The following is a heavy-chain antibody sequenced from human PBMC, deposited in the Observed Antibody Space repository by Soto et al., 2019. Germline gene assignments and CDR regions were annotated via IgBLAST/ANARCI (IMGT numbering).Heavy chain of an antibody. D-gene: IGHD6-13*01. CDR2: VYYTGTT. CDR3: ARDLAAVPRAFDY. J-gene: IGHJ4*02. Sequence: QVQLQESGPGLLKPSETLSLTCTVSGGSISSYFYIWVRQPPGKGLEWIGSVYYTGTTDYNPSLKSRVTISVDPSTTQFSLNLRSVTAADTAVYYCARDLAAVPRAFDYWGRGTLVTVSS. CDR1: GGSISSYF. V-gene: IGHV4-59*01.